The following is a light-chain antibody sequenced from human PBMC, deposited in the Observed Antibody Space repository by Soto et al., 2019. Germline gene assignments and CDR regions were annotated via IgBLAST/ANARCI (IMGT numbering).Light chain of an antibody. CDR2: GAS. CDR3: QQFGYLPFT. Sequence: EIVLTQSPXXXSLSPGEGATLSCRASQTVDSIYLGWYQQKPGQAPRLLISGASSRASGIPDRFSGSGSGTDFTLTISRLEPEDFAVYYCQQFGYLPFTFGQGTKLQIK. V-gene: IGKV3-20*01. CDR1: QTVDSIY. J-gene: IGKJ2*01.